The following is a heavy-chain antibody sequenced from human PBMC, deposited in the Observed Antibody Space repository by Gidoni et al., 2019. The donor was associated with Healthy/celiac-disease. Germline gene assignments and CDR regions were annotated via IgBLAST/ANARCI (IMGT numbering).Heavy chain of an antibody. CDR2: INPNSGGT. V-gene: IGHV1-2*04. CDR1: GYTFTGYY. CDR3: SREASVIFGAFDD. Sequence: QVQLVQSGAEVKTPAASVRVDYKASGYTFTGYYMHWVRQAPGQGLEWMGWINPNSGGTNSAQKFQGWVTMTRDTSISTAYMELSRLRSDDTAVYYCSREASVIFGAFDDWGQGTLVTVSS. D-gene: IGHD3-16*02. J-gene: IGHJ4*02.